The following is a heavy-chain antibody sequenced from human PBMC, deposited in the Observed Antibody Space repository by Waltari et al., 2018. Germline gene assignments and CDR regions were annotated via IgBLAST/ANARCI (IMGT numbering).Heavy chain of an antibody. CDR1: GGSISTSSYY. CDR3: ARLGDNSRAFDY. J-gene: IGHJ4*02. CDR2: IYYSGST. V-gene: IGHV4-39*01. Sequence: QLQLQESGPGLVKPSETLSLTCTVSGGSISTSSYYWGWLRRPPGKGLEWIESIYYSGSTYYNPSLKSRVTISVDTSKNQFSLKLSSVTAADTAIYYCARLGDNSRAFDYWGQGTLVTVSS. D-gene: IGHD2-21*01.